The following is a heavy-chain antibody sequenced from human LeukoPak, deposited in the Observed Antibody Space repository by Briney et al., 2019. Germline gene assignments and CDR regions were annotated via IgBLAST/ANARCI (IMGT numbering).Heavy chain of an antibody. CDR1: FTVSSNY. V-gene: IGHV3-53*01. J-gene: IGHJ3*02. CDR3: ARGENGIGAAFDI. D-gene: IGHD3-16*01. Sequence: GGSLRLSCGFTVSSNYMSWVRQAPGKGLEWVSLTHNDGSTYYADSVKGRFTISRDNSGDSLYLQMNTLRAEDTAAYYCARGENGIGAAFDIWGQGTMVTVSS. CDR2: THNDGST.